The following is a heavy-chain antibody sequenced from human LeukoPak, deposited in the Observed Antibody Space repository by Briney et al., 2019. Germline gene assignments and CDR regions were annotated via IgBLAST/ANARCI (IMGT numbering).Heavy chain of an antibody. CDR3: ARDGGYSYGFDY. CDR2: ISSSSSYI. CDR1: GFTFSSHS. Sequence: GGSLRLSCAASGFTFSSHSMNWVRQAPGKGLECVSSISSSSSYIYYADSVKGRFTISRDNAKNSLYLQMNSLRAEDTAVYYCARDGGYSYGFDYWGQGTLVTVSS. J-gene: IGHJ4*02. V-gene: IGHV3-21*01. D-gene: IGHD5-18*01.